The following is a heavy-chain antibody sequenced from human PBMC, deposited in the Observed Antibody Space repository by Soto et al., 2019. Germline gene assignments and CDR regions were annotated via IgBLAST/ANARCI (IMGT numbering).Heavy chain of an antibody. D-gene: IGHD3-10*01. J-gene: IGHJ6*02. Sequence: QLQLQESGSGLVKPSQTLSLTCAVSGASISSGGSSWSWIRQAPGTGLEWIGYIYPSGITNYNPSLKSRVTISVDKSQNQFSLSLSFVTAADTAVYSCARGLAVRGSYGLDVWGQGTTVTVSS. V-gene: IGHV4-30-2*01. CDR2: IYPSGIT. CDR3: ARGLAVRGSYGLDV. CDR1: GASISSGGSS.